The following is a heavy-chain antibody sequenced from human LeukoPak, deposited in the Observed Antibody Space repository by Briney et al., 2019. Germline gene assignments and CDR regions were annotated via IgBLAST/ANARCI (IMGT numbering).Heavy chain of an antibody. CDR1: EYTFTTYD. J-gene: IGHJ4*02. V-gene: IGHV1-8*01. D-gene: IGHD7-27*01. CDR3: ARGPRNWGFDY. Sequence: ASVKVSCQASEYTFTTYDIIWVRQASGQGLEWMGWMNPNSGNTGYAQKFQGRVTMTRHTSISTAYMELSSLRSEDTAVYYCARGPRNWGFDYWGPGTLVTVSS. CDR2: MNPNSGNT.